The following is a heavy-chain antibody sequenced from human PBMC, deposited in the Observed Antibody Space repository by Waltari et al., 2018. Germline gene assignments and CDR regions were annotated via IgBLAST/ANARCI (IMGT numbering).Heavy chain of an antibody. V-gene: IGHV4-34*01. CDR1: GGSFSGYY. D-gene: IGHD3-10*01. CDR2: INHSGRT. Sequence: QVQLQQWGAGLLKPSETLSLTCAVYGGSFSGYYWSWIRQPPGKGLEWIGEINHSGRTNYNPSLKSRVTISVDTSKNQFSLKLSSVTAADTAVYYCARGPSAYYYGSGSPYYFDYWGQGTLVTVSS. J-gene: IGHJ4*02. CDR3: ARGPSAYYYGSGSPYYFDY.